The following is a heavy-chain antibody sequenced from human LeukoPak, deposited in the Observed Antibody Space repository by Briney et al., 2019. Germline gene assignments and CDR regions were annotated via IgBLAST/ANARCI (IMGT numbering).Heavy chain of an antibody. Sequence: GGSLRLSCAASGFTFTTYNMNWVRQAPGKGLEWVSFISSDSKIIYYADSVKGRFTISRDNAKNSLYLQMNSLRDEDTAVYYCAREASVVPAARPYYYYYYGMDVWGQGTTVTVSS. V-gene: IGHV3-48*02. CDR1: GFTFTTYN. D-gene: IGHD2-2*01. CDR2: ISSDSKII. J-gene: IGHJ6*02. CDR3: AREASVVPAARPYYYYYYGMDV.